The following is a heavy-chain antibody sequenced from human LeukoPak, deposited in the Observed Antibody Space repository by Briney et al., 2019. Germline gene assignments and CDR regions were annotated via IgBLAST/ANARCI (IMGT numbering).Heavy chain of an antibody. D-gene: IGHD3-16*01. CDR3: ARGGGLDV. J-gene: IGHJ6*02. V-gene: IGHV3-7*03. Sequence: GGSLRLSCAASGFTFSSYWMNWARQAPGKGLEWVASINHNGNVNYYVDSVKGRFTTSRDNAKNSLYPQMSNLRAEDTAVYFCARGGGLDVWGQGATVTVSS. CDR2: INHNGNVN. CDR1: GFTFSSYW.